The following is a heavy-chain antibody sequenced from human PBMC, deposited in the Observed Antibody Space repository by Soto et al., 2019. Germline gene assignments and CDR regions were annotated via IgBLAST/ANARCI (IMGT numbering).Heavy chain of an antibody. CDR3: AASAVVAAHY. J-gene: IGHJ4*02. CDR2: ISGDGNNI. V-gene: IGHV3-11*01. CDR1: GFTFSDYY. D-gene: IGHD2-15*01. Sequence: GGSLRLSCAASGFTFSDYYMGWIRQAPGKGLEWISYISGDGNNIYYADSVKGRFTVSRDNAKNLLYLQMNSLRAEDTAVYYCAASAVVAAHYWGQGALVTVSS.